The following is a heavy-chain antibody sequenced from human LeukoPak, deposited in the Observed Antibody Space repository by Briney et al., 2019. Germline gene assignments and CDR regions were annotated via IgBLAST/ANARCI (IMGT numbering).Heavy chain of an antibody. D-gene: IGHD1-1*01. Sequence: PGGSLRLSCAASGFTFSSYEMNWVRQDPGKGQEWVSTVSGSGSKTYYTDSVKGRFTISRDNSKNTLYLQMNSLGADDTGLYYCAKEDGPDWNRNYYYYMDVWGKGTTVTVSS. CDR3: AKEDGPDWNRNYYYYMDV. CDR1: GFTFSSYE. CDR2: VSGSGSKT. J-gene: IGHJ6*03. V-gene: IGHV3-23*01.